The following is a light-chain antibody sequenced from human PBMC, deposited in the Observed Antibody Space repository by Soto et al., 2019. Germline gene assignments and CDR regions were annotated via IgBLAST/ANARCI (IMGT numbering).Light chain of an antibody. CDR3: SSYTDTSARV. J-gene: IGLJ2*01. V-gene: IGLV2-14*01. CDR1: NSDIGAYDY. Sequence: QSVLTQPASVSGSPGQSITISCTGTNSDIGAYDYVSWYQQHPGKAPKLMIFEVNNRPSGVSTCFSGSKSGNTASLTISGLQSEDEADYYCSSYTDTSARVFGGGTKLTVL. CDR2: EVN.